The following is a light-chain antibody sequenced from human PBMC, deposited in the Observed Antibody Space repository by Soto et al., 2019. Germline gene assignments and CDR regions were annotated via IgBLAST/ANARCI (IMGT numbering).Light chain of an antibody. CDR2: EVS. CDR3: SSYTSSSTLYV. CDR1: SSDVGGYNY. Sequence: QSALTQPASVYGSPGQSITISCTGTSSDVGGYNYVSWYQQHPGKAPKLMIYEVSNRPSGVSNRFSGSKSGNTASLTISGLQAEDEADYCCSSYTSSSTLYVFGTGTKVTVL. J-gene: IGLJ1*01. V-gene: IGLV2-14*01.